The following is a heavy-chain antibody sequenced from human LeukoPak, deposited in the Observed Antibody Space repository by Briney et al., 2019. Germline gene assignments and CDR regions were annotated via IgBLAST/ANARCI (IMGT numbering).Heavy chain of an antibody. CDR1: GYTFTGYY. CDR3: ARALGTLSSAFDY. V-gene: IGHV1-18*04. CDR2: INAYTGNT. D-gene: IGHD3-22*01. Sequence: ASVKVSCKASGYTFTGYYIHWVRQAPGQGLEWMGWINAYTGNTNYAQKLQGRVTMTTDTSTSTAYMELRSLRSDDTAVYYCARALGTLSSAFDYWGQGTLVTVSS. J-gene: IGHJ4*02.